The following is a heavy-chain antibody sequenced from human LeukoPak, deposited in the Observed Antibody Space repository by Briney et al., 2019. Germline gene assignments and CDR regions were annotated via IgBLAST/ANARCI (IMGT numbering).Heavy chain of an antibody. V-gene: IGHV3-23*01. Sequence: GGSLRLSCAASGFTFSNYAMTWVRQAPGKGLEWVSGISDRGGSTYYADSVMGRFTISRDNSKNMLHLQMNSLRAEDTAVYYCAKDYFWSGYYSDYWGQGTLVTVSS. D-gene: IGHD3-3*01. CDR2: ISDRGGST. J-gene: IGHJ4*02. CDR3: AKDYFWSGYYSDY. CDR1: GFTFSNYA.